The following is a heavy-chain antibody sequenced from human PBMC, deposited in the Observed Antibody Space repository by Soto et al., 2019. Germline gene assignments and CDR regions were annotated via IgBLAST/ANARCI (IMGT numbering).Heavy chain of an antibody. CDR3: XXXXXXXXLWFGS. CDR2: VKSKTDSETT. Sequence: EVQLVESGGGLVKPGGSLRLSCAASGLTFSNAWMSWVRQAPGKGLEXVGRVKSKTDSETTNYAAPVKGRFTISRXXXXXXXXXXXXXXXXXXXXXXXXXXXXXXXXLWFGSWGQGTLVTVSS. J-gene: IGHJ5*02. D-gene: IGHD2-21*01. V-gene: IGHV3-15*01. CDR1: GLTFSNAW.